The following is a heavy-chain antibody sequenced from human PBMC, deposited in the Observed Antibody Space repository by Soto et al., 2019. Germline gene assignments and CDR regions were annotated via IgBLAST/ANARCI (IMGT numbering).Heavy chain of an antibody. Sequence: ASVNVSCKASGYTFSSYGINWVRQAPGQGLEWLGWVSPYDGNTKYAQILQGRVSMTTDTSTKTAYMEVRSLRSDDTAVYYCARGGYYDSSGSRNYHYSGMNVWG. CDR1: GYTFSSYG. V-gene: IGHV1-18*01. J-gene: IGHJ6*02. CDR2: VSPYDGNT. CDR3: ARGGYYDSSGSRNYHYSGMNV. D-gene: IGHD3-22*01.